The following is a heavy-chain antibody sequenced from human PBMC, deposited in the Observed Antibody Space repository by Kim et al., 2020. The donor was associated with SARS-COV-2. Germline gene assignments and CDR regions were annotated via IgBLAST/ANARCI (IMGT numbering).Heavy chain of an antibody. D-gene: IGHD1-1*01. V-gene: IGHV3-73*01. Sequence: GGSLRLSCAASGFTFSGSALHWVRQASGKGLEWVGRIRSKANGYATAYAASLNGRFTISRDDSKNTAYLQMNSLKTEDTAVYYCTSVPGKTLAFWDAFDIWGQGTMVTVSS. CDR3: TSVPGKTLAFWDAFDI. J-gene: IGHJ3*02. CDR2: IRSKANGYAT. CDR1: GFTFSGSA.